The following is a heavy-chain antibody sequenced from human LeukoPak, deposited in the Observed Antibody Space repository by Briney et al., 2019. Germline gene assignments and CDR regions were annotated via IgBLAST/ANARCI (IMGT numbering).Heavy chain of an antibody. V-gene: IGHV3-30*02. CDR3: AKEGIAVAGDYYYYYMDV. CDR1: GFTFSSYG. D-gene: IGHD6-19*01. J-gene: IGHJ6*03. CDR2: IRYDGSNK. Sequence: GGSLRLSCAASGFTFSSYGMHWVRQAPGKGLEWVAFIRYDGSNKYYADSVKGRFTISRDNSKNTLYLQMNSLRAEDTAVYYCAKEGIAVAGDYYYYYMDVWGKGATVTISS.